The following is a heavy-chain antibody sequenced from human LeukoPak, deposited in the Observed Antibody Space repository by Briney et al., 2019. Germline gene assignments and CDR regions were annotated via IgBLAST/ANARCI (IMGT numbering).Heavy chain of an antibody. D-gene: IGHD3-3*01. J-gene: IGHJ4*02. CDR1: GIIFSKVW. V-gene: IGHV4-4*02. CDR3: ARAPNYDFWSGYLDY. CDR2: IYHSGST. Sequence: PGGSLRLSCAASGIIFSKVWMTWVRQAPGKGLEWVGNIYHSGSTYYNPSLKSRVIISVDTSKNHFSLKLSSVTAADTAVYYCARAPNYDFWSGYLDYWGQGTLVTVSS.